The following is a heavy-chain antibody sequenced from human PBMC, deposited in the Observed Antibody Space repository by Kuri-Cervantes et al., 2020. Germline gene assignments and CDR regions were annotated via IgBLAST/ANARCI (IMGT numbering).Heavy chain of an antibody. V-gene: IGHV4-34*01. CDR2: INHSGST. J-gene: IGHJ4*02. CDR1: GYFIRSGNY. Sequence: SETLSLTCAVSGYFIRSGNYWGWIRQPPGKGLEWIGEINHSGSTNYNPSLKSRVIISVDTSKNQFSLRVSSVTAADTAVYYCARGLTDINQRSYYDSWAQGTLVTVSS. CDR3: ARGLTDINQRSYYDS.